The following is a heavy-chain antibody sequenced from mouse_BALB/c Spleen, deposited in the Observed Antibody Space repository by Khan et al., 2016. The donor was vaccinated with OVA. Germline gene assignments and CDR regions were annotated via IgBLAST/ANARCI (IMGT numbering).Heavy chain of an antibody. V-gene: IGHV1-77*01. CDR3: AKNYASWFAY. CDR2: IYPGSGNS. D-gene: IGHD1-1*02. Sequence: QVQLKQSGPELVKPGASVKMSCKASGYTFTDYVINWVKQSSGQGLEWIGEIYPGSGNSYYSEKFKGKATLTADKSSSTAYMQLSSLTFEDSAVYFCAKNYASWFAYWGQGTLVTVSA. J-gene: IGHJ3*01. CDR1: GYTFTDYV.